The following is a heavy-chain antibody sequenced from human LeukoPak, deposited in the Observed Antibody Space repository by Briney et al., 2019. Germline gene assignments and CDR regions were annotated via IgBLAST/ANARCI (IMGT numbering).Heavy chain of an antibody. CDR3: VRDKVASSSATRPGVFDY. J-gene: IGHJ4*02. Sequence: GGSLRLSCAASGLTLSNYAMHWVRQAPGKGLEWVAAVWSDGSRKYYGASVKGRFTISRDNSKNTLYLQMKSLRAEDTAVYYCVRDKVASSSATRPGVFDYWGEGTLVTVSS. V-gene: IGHV3-33*01. D-gene: IGHD2-8*01. CDR2: VWSDGSRK. CDR1: GLTLSNYA.